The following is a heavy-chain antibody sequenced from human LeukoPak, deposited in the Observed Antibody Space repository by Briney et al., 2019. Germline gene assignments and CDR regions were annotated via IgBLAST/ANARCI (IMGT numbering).Heavy chain of an antibody. Sequence: PGESLKISCKGSGYSFTTHWIGWVRQLPGKGLEWMGLIFPGDSETIYSPSFQGQVTISADKSINTAYLRWSSLKASDTAMYYCATSESQTRIDYWGQGTLVTVSS. D-gene: IGHD1-7*01. CDR2: IFPGDSET. J-gene: IGHJ4*02. CDR1: GYSFTTHW. V-gene: IGHV5-51*01. CDR3: ATSESQTRIDY.